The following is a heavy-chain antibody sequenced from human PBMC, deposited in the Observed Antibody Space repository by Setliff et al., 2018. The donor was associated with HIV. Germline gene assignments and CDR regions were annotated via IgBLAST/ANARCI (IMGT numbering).Heavy chain of an antibody. CDR1: GGSFTGRSYY. D-gene: IGHD3-3*01. CDR3: ARSKTFYDFWGGYYTHGAFKI. V-gene: IGHV4-39*01. CDR2: IFYSGIT. J-gene: IGHJ3*02. Sequence: LSLTCTVSGGSFTGRSYYWGWIRQPPGKGLEWIGSIFYSGITYYNPSLKSRVTISVDTFKNQFSLNLTSVTAADTAVYYCARSKTFYDFWGGYYTHGAFKIWGLGTMVTVSS.